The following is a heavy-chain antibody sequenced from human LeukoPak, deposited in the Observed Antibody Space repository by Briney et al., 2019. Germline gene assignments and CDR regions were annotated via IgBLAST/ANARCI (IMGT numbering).Heavy chain of an antibody. Sequence: ASVKVSCKASGYTFTGYYMHWVRQAPGQGLEWMGWINPNSGGTNYAQKFQGRVTMTRDTSISTAYMELSRLRSDDTAVYYCARMRPSGYDSYLFDYWGQGTLVTVSS. D-gene: IGHD5-12*01. V-gene: IGHV1-2*02. CDR1: GYTFTGYY. CDR3: ARMRPSGYDSYLFDY. CDR2: INPNSGGT. J-gene: IGHJ4*02.